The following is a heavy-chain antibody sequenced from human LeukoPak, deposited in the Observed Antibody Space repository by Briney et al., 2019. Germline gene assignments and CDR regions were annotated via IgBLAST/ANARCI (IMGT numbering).Heavy chain of an antibody. Sequence: GGSLRPSCAASGFTFSSYWMHWVRQAPGKGLVWVSRINSDGSSTSYADSVKGRFTISRDNAKNTLYLQMNSLRAEDTAVYYCANLDFWSGYAAFDIWGQGTMVTVSS. D-gene: IGHD3-3*01. CDR3: ANLDFWSGYAAFDI. J-gene: IGHJ3*02. CDR2: INSDGSST. V-gene: IGHV3-74*01. CDR1: GFTFSSYW.